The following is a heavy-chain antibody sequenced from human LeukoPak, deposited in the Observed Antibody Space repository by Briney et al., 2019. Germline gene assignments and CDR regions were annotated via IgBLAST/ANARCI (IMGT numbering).Heavy chain of an antibody. V-gene: IGHV4-34*01. Sequence: PSETLSLTCAVYGGSFSGYYWSWIRQPPGQGLEWIGEINHSGSTNYNPSLKSRVTISVDTSQNQFSLKLSSVAAADTAVYYCARGHYYDSSGYYYTQPKRFDYWGQGTLVTVSS. CDR3: ARGHYYDSSGYYYTQPKRFDY. D-gene: IGHD3-22*01. CDR1: GGSFSGYY. J-gene: IGHJ4*02. CDR2: INHSGST.